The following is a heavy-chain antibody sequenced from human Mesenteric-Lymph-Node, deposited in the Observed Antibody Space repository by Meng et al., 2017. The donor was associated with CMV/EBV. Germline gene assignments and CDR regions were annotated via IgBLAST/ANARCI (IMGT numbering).Heavy chain of an antibody. D-gene: IGHD2-21*01. CDR1: GGSISSSCDY. J-gene: IGHJ4*02. CDR3: ARCGGDCYFDY. V-gene: IGHV4-39*07. CDR2: ISHSGGST. Sequence: SETLSLTCTVSGGSISSSCDYWGWIRQPPGKGLEWIGSISHSGGSTYYNPSLKSRVTISVDTSKNQFSLKVSSVTAADTAVYYCARCGGDCYFDYWGQGTLVTVSS.